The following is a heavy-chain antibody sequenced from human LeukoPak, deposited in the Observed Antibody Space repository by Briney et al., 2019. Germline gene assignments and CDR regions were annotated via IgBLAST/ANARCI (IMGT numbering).Heavy chain of an antibody. CDR2: TYYRSKWYN. J-gene: IGHJ3*02. CDR3: ARGGGALDI. D-gene: IGHD3-16*01. Sequence: SQTLSLTCAISGGSVSSNSAAWSWIRQSPSRGLEWLGRTYYRSKWYNDYAVSVRSRITINPDTSNNQFSLQLNSVTPEDTAVYYCARGGGALDIWGQGTMVSVSS. V-gene: IGHV6-1*01. CDR1: GGSVSSNSAA.